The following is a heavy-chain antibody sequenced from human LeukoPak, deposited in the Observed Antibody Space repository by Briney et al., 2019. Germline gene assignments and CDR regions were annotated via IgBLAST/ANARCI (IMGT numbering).Heavy chain of an antibody. CDR3: TSSGSRWDYFDY. V-gene: IGHV3-15*01. J-gene: IGHJ4*02. Sequence: GGSLTLSCAASGFTFSKAWMIWVRQPPGKGLEWVARIKTKPEGGTTDYAAVVKGRFTISRDDSKNTLFLQMNRLKTEDTAVYYCTSSGSRWDYFDYWGQGTLATVSS. CDR1: GFTFSKAW. D-gene: IGHD4-23*01. CDR2: IKTKPEGGTT.